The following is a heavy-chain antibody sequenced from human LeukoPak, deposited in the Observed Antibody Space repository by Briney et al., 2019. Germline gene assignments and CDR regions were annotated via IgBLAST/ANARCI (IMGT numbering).Heavy chain of an antibody. Sequence: GGSLRLSCAASGFTVSSNYMSWVRQAPGKGLEWVSVIYSGGSIYYADFAKGRFTISRDNSKNMLYLQMNSLRAEDTAVYYCVRDCSGGSCYAFDIWGQGTMVTVSS. V-gene: IGHV3-53*01. D-gene: IGHD2-15*01. J-gene: IGHJ3*02. CDR2: IYSGGSI. CDR1: GFTVSSNY. CDR3: VRDCSGGSCYAFDI.